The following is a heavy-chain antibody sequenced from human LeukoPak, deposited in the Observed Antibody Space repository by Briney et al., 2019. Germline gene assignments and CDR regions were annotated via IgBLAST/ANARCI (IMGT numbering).Heavy chain of an antibody. CDR1: GFTFSNYW. CDR2: ISGSGGST. Sequence: PGGSLRLSCAASGFTFSNYWMSWVRQAPGKGLEWVSAISGSGGSTYYADSVKGRFTISRDNSKNTLYLQMNSLRAEDTAVYYCAKDSSPTGYYFDYWGQGTLVTVSS. V-gene: IGHV3-23*01. J-gene: IGHJ4*02. CDR3: AKDSSPTGYYFDY. D-gene: IGHD2/OR15-2a*01.